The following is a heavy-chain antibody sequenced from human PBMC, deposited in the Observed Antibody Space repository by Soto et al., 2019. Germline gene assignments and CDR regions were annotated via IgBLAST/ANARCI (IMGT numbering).Heavy chain of an antibody. CDR2: ISGSGGST. CDR1: GFTFSSYA. D-gene: IGHD2-15*01. V-gene: IGHV3-23*01. CDR3: AKDPCGSSGGSCHYGMDV. Sequence: EVQLLESGGGLVQPGGSLRLSCAASGFTFSSYAMSWVRQAPGKGLEWVSAISGSGGSTYYADSVKGRFTISRDNSKNPLYLQMNSLRAEDTAVYYFAKDPCGSSGGSCHYGMDVWGQGTTVTVSS. J-gene: IGHJ6*02.